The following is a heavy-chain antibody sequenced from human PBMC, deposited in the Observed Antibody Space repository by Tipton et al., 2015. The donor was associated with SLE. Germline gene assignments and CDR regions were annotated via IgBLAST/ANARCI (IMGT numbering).Heavy chain of an antibody. CDR1: GFTFDDYA. J-gene: IGHJ3*02. D-gene: IGHD5-18*01. V-gene: IGHV3-9*01. CDR3: AREPNSSAFDI. Sequence: SLRLSCAASGFTFDDYAMHWVRQAPGKGLEWVSGISWNSGSIGYADSVKGRFTISRDNSKNTLCLQMNSLRAEDTAVYYCAREPNSSAFDIWGQGTMVTVSS. CDR2: ISWNSGSI.